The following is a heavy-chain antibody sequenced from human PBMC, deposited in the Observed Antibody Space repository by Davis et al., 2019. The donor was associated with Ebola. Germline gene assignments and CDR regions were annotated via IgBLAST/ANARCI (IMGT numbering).Heavy chain of an antibody. Sequence: AASVKVSCKAFGYTFTTYGISWVRQSPGQGLEWMGWISAYNDDTNYAQNLQGRVTLTTDTSTSTAYMELSRLRSDDTAVYYCARVGEWFGELLYRADWFDPWGQGTLVTVSS. CDR2: ISAYNDDT. D-gene: IGHD3-10*01. CDR3: ARVGEWFGELLYRADWFDP. V-gene: IGHV1-18*04. J-gene: IGHJ5*02. CDR1: GYTFTTYG.